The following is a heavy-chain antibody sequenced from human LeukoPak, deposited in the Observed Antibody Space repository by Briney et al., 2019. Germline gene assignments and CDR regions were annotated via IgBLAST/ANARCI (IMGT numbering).Heavy chain of an antibody. CDR3: ASRVSGDSSTYVEYFQH. V-gene: IGHV1-2*02. J-gene: IGHJ1*01. Sequence: SGKVSCKTSGYTFTDYFVHWVRQAPGQGLEWMGWINPNSGGTNYAQKFQGRVTMNRDTSITTAYMDLSGLESDDTAAYYCASRVSGDSSTYVEYFQHWGQGTLVTVSS. D-gene: IGHD4-17*01. CDR1: GYTFTDYF. CDR2: INPNSGGT.